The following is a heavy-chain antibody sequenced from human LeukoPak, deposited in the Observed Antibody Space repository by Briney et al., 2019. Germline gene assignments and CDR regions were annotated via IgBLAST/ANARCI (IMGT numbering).Heavy chain of an antibody. J-gene: IGHJ4*02. D-gene: IGHD1-14*01. V-gene: IGHV3-23*01. CDR2: ISNSGDST. CDR3: VKDRCDRATCPEV. Sequence: PGGSLRLSCAASGFTFSTYAMSWVRQAPGKGLQWVSGISNSGDSTYYLDSVKGRFTISRDNSKNTLHLQMSSLRAEDTALYYCVKDRCDRATCPEVWGQGTLVTVSS. CDR1: GFTFSTYA.